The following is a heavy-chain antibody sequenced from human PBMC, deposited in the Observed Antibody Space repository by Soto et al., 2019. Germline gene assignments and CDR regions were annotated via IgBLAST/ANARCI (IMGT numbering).Heavy chain of an antibody. D-gene: IGHD6-19*01. Sequence: SETLSLTCAVYGGSFSGYYWSWIRQPPGKGLERIGEINHSGSTNYNPSLKSRVTISVDTSKNQFSLKLSSVTAADTAVYYCARRIAVAGTFASSRKRNWFDPWGQGTLVTVSS. J-gene: IGHJ5*02. CDR1: GGSFSGYY. CDR3: ARRIAVAGTFASSRKRNWFDP. CDR2: INHSGST. V-gene: IGHV4-34*01.